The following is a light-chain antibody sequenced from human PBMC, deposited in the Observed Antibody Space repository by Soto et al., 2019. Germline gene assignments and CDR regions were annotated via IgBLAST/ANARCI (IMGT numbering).Light chain of an antibody. CDR3: QQYGSSGT. CDR1: QTISNNY. CDR2: GAS. Sequence: TQSPSTLSGSVGDRVTITCRASQTISNNYLAWYQQKPGQAPRLLIYGASNRATGIPDRFSGSGSGTDFTLTISRLEPEDFAVYYCQQYGSSGTFGQGTKVDIK. J-gene: IGKJ1*01. V-gene: IGKV3-20*01.